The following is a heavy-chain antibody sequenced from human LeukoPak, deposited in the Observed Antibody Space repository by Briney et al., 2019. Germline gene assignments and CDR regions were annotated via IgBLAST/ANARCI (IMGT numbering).Heavy chain of an antibody. CDR3: ARGESLGYDFWSGVYYYYYMDV. V-gene: IGHV3-74*01. CDR1: GFTFSSYW. D-gene: IGHD3-3*01. CDR2: INSDGSST. Sequence: GGSLRLSCAASGFTFSSYWMHWVRQAPGKGLVWVSRINSDGSSTSYADSVKGRFTISRDNAKNTLYLQMNSLRAEDTAVYYCARGESLGYDFWSGVYYYYYMDVWGKGTTVTVSS. J-gene: IGHJ6*03.